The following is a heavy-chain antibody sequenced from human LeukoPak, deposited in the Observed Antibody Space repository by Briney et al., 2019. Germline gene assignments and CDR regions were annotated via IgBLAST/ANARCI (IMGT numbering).Heavy chain of an antibody. J-gene: IGHJ4*02. CDR1: GGSISSGSYY. V-gene: IGHV4-61*02. CDR3: ARFAEYYYDSSGYYWVFDY. Sequence: SETLSLTCTVSGGSISSGSYYWSWIRQPAGKGLEWIGRIYTSGSTNYNPSLKSRVTISVDTSKNQFSLKLSSVTAADTAVYYCARFAEYYYDSSGYYWVFDYWGQGTLVTVSS. D-gene: IGHD3-22*01. CDR2: IYTSGST.